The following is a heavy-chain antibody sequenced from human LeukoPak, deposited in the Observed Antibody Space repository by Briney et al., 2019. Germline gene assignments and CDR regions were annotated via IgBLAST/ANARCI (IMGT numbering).Heavy chain of an antibody. Sequence: SVKVSCKAPGGTFSSYAISWVRQAPGQGLEWMGRIIPILGIANYAQKFQGRVTITADKSTSTAYMELSSLRSEDTAVYYCARDLTATGTTYWFDPWGQGTLVTVSS. CDR1: GGTFSSYA. V-gene: IGHV1-69*04. CDR3: ARDLTATGTTYWFDP. J-gene: IGHJ5*02. CDR2: IIPILGIA. D-gene: IGHD1-1*01.